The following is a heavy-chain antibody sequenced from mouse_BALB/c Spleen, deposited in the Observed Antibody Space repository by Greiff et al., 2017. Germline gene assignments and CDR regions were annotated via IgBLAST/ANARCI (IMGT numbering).Heavy chain of an antibody. V-gene: IGHV2-4-1*01. Sequence: QVQLKQSGPGLVQPSQSLSITCTVSGFSLTSYGVHWVRQSPGKGLEWLGVIWSGGSTDYNAAFISRRSISKDNSKSQVFFKMNSLQADDTAIYYCARRDGYYGFDYWGQGTTLTVSS. D-gene: IGHD2-3*01. CDR1: GFSLTSYG. CDR3: ARRDGYYGFDY. J-gene: IGHJ2*01. CDR2: IWSGGST.